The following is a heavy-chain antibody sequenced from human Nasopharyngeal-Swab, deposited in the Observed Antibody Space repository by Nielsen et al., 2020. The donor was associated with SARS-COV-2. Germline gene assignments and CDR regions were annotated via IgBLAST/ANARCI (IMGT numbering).Heavy chain of an antibody. V-gene: IGHV4-59*01. CDR3: ARGGGTGSNAFDI. J-gene: IGHJ3*02. CDR2: IYYSGST. CDR1: GGSISSYY. D-gene: IGHD7-27*01. Sequence: SETLSPTCTVSGGSISSYYWSWIRQPPGKGLEWIGYIYYSGSTNYNPSLKSRVTISVDTSKNQFSLKLSSVTAADTAVYYCARGGGTGSNAFDIWGQGTMVTVSS.